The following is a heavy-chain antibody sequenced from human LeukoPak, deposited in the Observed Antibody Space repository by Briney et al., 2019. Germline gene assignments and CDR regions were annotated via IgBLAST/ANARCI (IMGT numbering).Heavy chain of an antibody. CDR1: GYTFTDSY. V-gene: IGHV1-8*02. CDR3: ARRIAARRTLDY. D-gene: IGHD6-6*01. Sequence: ASVKVSCKASGYTFTDSYIHWVRQATGQGLEWMGWMNPNSGNTGYAQKFQGRVTMTRNTSISTAYMELSSLRSEDTAVYYCARRIAARRTLDYWGQGTLVTVSS. J-gene: IGHJ4*02. CDR2: MNPNSGNT.